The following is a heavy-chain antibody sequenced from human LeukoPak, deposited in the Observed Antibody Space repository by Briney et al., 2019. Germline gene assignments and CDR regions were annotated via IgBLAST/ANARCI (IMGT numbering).Heavy chain of an antibody. J-gene: IGHJ3*02. CDR1: GGSFSGYY. Sequence: SETLSLTCAVYGGSFSGYYWSWIRQPPGKGLEWIGEINHSGGTNYNPSLKSRVTISVDTSKNQFSLKLSSVTAADTAVYYCARDPDIVVVVAPNRDDAFDIWGQGTMVTVSS. D-gene: IGHD2-15*01. V-gene: IGHV4-34*01. CDR3: ARDPDIVVVVAPNRDDAFDI. CDR2: INHSGGT.